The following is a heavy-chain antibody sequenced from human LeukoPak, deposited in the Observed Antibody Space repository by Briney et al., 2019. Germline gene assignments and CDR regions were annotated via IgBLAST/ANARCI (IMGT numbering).Heavy chain of an antibody. CDR1: GGSFSGYY. D-gene: IGHD3-10*01. CDR2: IYYSGST. J-gene: IGHJ5*02. Sequence: SETLSLTCAVYGGSFSGYYWGWIRQPPGKGLEWIGSIYYSGSTYYNPSLKSRVTISVDTSKNQFSLKLSSVTAADTAVYYCARDRGTMVRGVIIWFDPWGQGTLVTVSS. V-gene: IGHV4-34*01. CDR3: ARDRGTMVRGVIIWFDP.